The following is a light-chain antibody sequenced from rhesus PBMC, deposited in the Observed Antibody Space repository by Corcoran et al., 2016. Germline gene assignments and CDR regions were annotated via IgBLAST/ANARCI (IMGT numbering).Light chain of an antibody. J-gene: IGLJ1*01. V-gene: IGLV3-29*01. CDR3: QVWDSNNYI. CDR2: KDT. Sequence: SYDVTQPRSVSVSPGQTARITCGGESIGSKYVHWYQQKPAQAPVLVIYKDTNRPSGIPERFSGSNSGNTATLTISGVEAGDEADYYCQVWDSNNYIFGAGTRLTVL. CDR1: SIGSKY.